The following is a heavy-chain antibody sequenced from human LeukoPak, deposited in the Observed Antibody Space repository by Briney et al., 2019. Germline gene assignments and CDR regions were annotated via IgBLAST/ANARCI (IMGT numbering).Heavy chain of an antibody. CDR2: INPNSGGT. CDR1: GYTFTGYY. Sequence: ASVKVSCKASGYTFTGYYMHWVRQAPGQGLEWMGWINPNSGGTNYARKFQGRVTMTRDTSISTAYMELSRLRSDDTAVYYCARDSMATRDFQHWGQGTLVTVSS. V-gene: IGHV1-2*02. CDR3: ARDSMATRDFQH. J-gene: IGHJ1*01. D-gene: IGHD5-24*01.